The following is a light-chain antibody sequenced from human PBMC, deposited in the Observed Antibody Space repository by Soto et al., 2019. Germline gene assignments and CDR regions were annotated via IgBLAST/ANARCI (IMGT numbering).Light chain of an antibody. CDR2: GAS. CDR3: EQYGNSPLT. Sequence: EIVLTQSPGTLSLSPGEGVTLSCRSSQSVYSSYLAWYQQKPGQAPRLLIYGASSRATGIPERFSGSGSGTDFTLTISRLEPEDFAVYYCEQYGNSPLTFGGGTKVEI. V-gene: IGKV3-20*01. J-gene: IGKJ4*01. CDR1: QSVYSSY.